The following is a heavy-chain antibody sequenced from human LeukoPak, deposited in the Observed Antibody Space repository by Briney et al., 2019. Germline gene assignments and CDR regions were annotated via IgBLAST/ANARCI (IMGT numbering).Heavy chain of an antibody. CDR1: GYTFSDYY. V-gene: IGHV1-2*02. CDR3: ARGRQRRQLVPGY. CDR2: VNLDSGVT. J-gene: IGHJ4*02. D-gene: IGHD6-13*01. Sequence: ASVRVSCKASGYTFSDYYMHWVRQAPGRGLEWMGCVNLDSGVTDYAQKFQGRITMTRDTSTSTVYMELSSLRSEDTAVYYCARGRQRRQLVPGYWGQGTLVTVSS.